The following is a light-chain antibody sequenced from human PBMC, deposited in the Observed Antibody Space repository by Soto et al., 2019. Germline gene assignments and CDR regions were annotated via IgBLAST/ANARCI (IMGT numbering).Light chain of an antibody. J-gene: IGLJ2*01. CDR3: ATWDDSLSGVV. CDR1: SSNIGSNT. V-gene: IGLV1-44*01. CDR2: RND. Sequence: QAVVTQPPSASGTPGQRVTISCSGSSSNIGSNTVNWYQQLPGTAPKLLIYRNDQRPSGVPDRFSGSKPGTSASLAISGLQSEDEADYYCATWDDSLSGVVFDGGTKVTVL.